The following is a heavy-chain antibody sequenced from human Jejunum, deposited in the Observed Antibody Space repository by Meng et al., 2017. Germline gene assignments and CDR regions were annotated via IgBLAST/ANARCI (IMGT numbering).Heavy chain of an antibody. J-gene: IGHJ4*02. CDR1: WDSVSSNSAG. CDR3: AVGGLVRSTRGYFDY. V-gene: IGHV6-1*01. Sequence: QIQLQLSGPGLVKPSEPLSLTCALSWDSVSSNSAGWNWIRQSPSRGLEWLGRTYYMSKWYIDYAVSVKSRITINPDTSKNQFSLHLNSVTPEDTAVYYCAVGGLVRSTRGYFDYWGQGTLVTVSS. CDR2: TYYMSKWYI. D-gene: IGHD1-26*01.